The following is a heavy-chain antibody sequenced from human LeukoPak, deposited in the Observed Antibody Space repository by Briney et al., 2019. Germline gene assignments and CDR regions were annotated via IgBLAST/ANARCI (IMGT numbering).Heavy chain of an antibody. Sequence: PGGSLRLSCAASGFSFSSYCMNWVRQAPGKGLEWVSSTNSRGSGEYYADSVKGRFTISRDNAKNSLYLRMNSLRAEDTAVYYCAREGSIVPHQDLDSWGQGTLVTVSS. D-gene: IGHD2-8*01. CDR1: GFSFSSYC. V-gene: IGHV3-21*01. J-gene: IGHJ4*02. CDR3: AREGSIVPHQDLDS. CDR2: TNSRGSGE.